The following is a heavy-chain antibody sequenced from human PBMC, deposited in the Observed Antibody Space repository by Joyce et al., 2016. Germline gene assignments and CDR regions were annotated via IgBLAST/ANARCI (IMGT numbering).Heavy chain of an antibody. CDR3: ARESPASPATIEDDALDV. CDR1: GYTFNDYY. D-gene: IGHD5-24*01. V-gene: IGHV1-2*02. CDR2: INPNSGDT. Sequence: QVQLVQSGAEMKKPGASVKVSCKASGYTFNDYYMHWVRQAPGQGLEWMGWINPNSGDTSYAQRFQGRVTMTRDTSISAAYMELTRLTSDDTALYYCARESPASPATIEDDALDVWGQGTMVIVSS. J-gene: IGHJ3*01.